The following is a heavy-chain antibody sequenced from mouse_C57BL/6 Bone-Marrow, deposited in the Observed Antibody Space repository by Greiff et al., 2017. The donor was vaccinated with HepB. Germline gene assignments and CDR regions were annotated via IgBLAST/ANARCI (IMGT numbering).Heavy chain of an antibody. V-gene: IGHV3-3*01. CDR2: TIYSANT. D-gene: IGHD2-1*01. J-gene: IGHJ4*01. CDR3: DLLFYAMDY. CDR1: GFSINSDCY. Sequence: EVKLVESGPSLVKPSQTLSLTCTATGFSINSDCYWFWIRQCPGNKLEYIGFTIYSANTYYNPSLECRTYITRDPSKNQFSLKLSSVTTEDTASYYRDLLFYAMDYWGQGTSVTVSS.